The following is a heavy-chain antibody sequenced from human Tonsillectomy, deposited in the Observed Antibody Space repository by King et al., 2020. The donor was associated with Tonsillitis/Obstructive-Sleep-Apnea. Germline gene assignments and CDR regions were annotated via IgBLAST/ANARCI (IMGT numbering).Heavy chain of an antibody. CDR2: IYHSGST. CDR3: ARESVPYYGDYGKNAFDI. Sequence: QLQESGPGLVKPSGTLSLTCAVSGGSISSSNWWSWVRQPPGKGLEWIGEIYHSGSTNYNPSLKSRVTISVDKSKNQFSLKLSSVTAADTAVYYCARESVPYYGDYGKNAFDIWGQGTMVTVSS. V-gene: IGHV4-4*02. J-gene: IGHJ3*02. D-gene: IGHD4-17*01. CDR1: GGSISSSNW.